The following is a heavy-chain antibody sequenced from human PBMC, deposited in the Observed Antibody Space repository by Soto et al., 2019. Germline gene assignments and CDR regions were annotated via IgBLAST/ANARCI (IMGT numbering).Heavy chain of an antibody. CDR3: AKMVTWDSSGYYQGGFDC. Sequence: QPGCCQRISFSASGFTLEDYALHWFRHCPGKGLEWVSGISWNSGNIIYADSVKGRFTISRDNAKNSLYLQMNSLRLEDTALYYCAKMVTWDSSGYYQGGFDCWGQGT. J-gene: IGHJ4*02. V-gene: IGHV3-9*01. CDR1: GFTLEDYA. CDR2: ISWNSGNI. D-gene: IGHD3-22*01.